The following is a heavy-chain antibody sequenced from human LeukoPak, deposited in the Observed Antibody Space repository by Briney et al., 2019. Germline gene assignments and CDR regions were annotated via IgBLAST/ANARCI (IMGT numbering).Heavy chain of an antibody. D-gene: IGHD2-2*01. V-gene: IGHV3-48*04. CDR2: IRSSSSTI. Sequence: PGGSLRLSCGASGFTFSSYSMNWVRRAPGKGLEWVSYIRSSSSTIYYADSVEGRFTISRDNAKNSLYLQMNSLRAEDTAVHYCARDPTRGYCSSTSCYGHNWFDPWGQGTLVTVSS. J-gene: IGHJ5*02. CDR3: ARDPTRGYCSSTSCYGHNWFDP. CDR1: GFTFSSYS.